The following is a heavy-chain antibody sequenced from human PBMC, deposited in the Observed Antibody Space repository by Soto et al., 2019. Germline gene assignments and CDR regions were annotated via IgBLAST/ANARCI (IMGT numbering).Heavy chain of an antibody. J-gene: IGHJ3*02. CDR1: GGTFSSYA. Sequence: GASVKVSCKASGGTFSSYAISWVRQAPGQGLEWMGGIIPIFGTANYAQKFQGRVTITADESTSTAYMELSSLRSEDTAVYYCARDLQFSIPMIVVVDGPGNAFDIWGQGTMVTVSS. CDR3: ARDLQFSIPMIVVVDGPGNAFDI. CDR2: IIPIFGTA. D-gene: IGHD3-22*01. V-gene: IGHV1-69*13.